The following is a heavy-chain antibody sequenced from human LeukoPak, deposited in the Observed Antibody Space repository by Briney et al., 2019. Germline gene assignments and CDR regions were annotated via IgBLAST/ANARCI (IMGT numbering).Heavy chain of an antibody. CDR2: INPNSDGT. D-gene: IGHD3-22*01. V-gene: IGHV1-2*02. CDR1: GYTFTGYY. Sequence: ASVKVSCKASGYTFTGYYMHWVRQAPGQGLEWMGWINPNSDGTNYAQKFQGRVTMTRDTSISTAYMELSRLRSDDTAVYYCARGPYYYDSSGYLSYWGQGTLVTVSS. CDR3: ARGPYYYDSSGYLSY. J-gene: IGHJ4*02.